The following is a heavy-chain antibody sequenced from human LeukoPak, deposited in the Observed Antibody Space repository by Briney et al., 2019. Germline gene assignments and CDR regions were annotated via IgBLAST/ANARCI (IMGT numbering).Heavy chain of an antibody. D-gene: IGHD6-13*01. Sequence: SGTLSLTCTVSGGSISSSSYYWGWIPQPPGKGLEWIGSISYSGSTYYNPSLKSRVTISVDTSKNQFSLKLSAVTAADTAVYYCARDGGAAGIDYWGQGTLVTVSS. CDR1: GGSISSSSYY. J-gene: IGHJ4*02. CDR2: ISYSGST. CDR3: ARDGGAAGIDY. V-gene: IGHV4-39*02.